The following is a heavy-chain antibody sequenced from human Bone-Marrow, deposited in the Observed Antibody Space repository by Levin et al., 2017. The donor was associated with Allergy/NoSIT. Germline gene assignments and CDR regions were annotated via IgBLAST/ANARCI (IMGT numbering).Heavy chain of an antibody. V-gene: IGHV4-61*02. J-gene: IGHJ6*03. D-gene: IGHD5-12*01. CDR2: IYTSGST. CDR3: ARDSPSLGYDFSVPSYYYMDV. CDR1: GGSISSGSYY. Sequence: SETLSLTCTVSGGSISSGSYYWSWIRQPAGKGLEWIGRIYTSGSTNYNPSLKSRVTISVDTSKNQFSLKLSSVTAADTAVYYCARDSPSLGYDFSVPSYYYMDVWGKGTTVTVSS.